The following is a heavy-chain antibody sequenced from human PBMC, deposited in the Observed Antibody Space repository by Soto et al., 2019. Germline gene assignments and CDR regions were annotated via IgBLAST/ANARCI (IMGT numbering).Heavy chain of an antibody. J-gene: IGHJ6*03. CDR1: GFTFSGSA. Sequence: EVQLVESGGGLVQPGGSLKLSCAASGFTFSGSAMHWFRQASGKGLEWVGRIRSKPNNYATAYGASVKGRFTISRDDSKSTAYLQMNRLNTEHTAVYYCSRQASDFWSGKPQYYMDVWGKGTTVTVSS. D-gene: IGHD3-3*01. V-gene: IGHV3-73*01. CDR2: IRSKPNNYAT. CDR3: SRQASDFWSGKPQYYMDV.